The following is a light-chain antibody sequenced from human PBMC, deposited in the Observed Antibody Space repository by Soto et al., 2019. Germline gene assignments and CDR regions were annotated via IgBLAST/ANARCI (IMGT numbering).Light chain of an antibody. J-gene: IGKJ1*01. CDR3: QQYGSSPWT. V-gene: IGKV3-20*01. Sequence: EIVLTQSPGTLSLSPGERATLSCRARQSVSRSYLAWYQQKPGQAPRLLIYGASSRATGIPARFSGSGCGTDFTLSISSLEPEDFAVYYCQQYGSSPWTFGQGTKVEIK. CDR1: QSVSRSY. CDR2: GAS.